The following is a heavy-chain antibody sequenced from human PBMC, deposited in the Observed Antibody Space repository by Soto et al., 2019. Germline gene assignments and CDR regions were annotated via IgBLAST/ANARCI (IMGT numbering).Heavy chain of an antibody. Sequence: WESLRLSCAASGVTFSSYSMSGVLQAPGEGLECGSASIVSGVRTYYTDSVKGRFTISRDNSKNTLYLQMNSLRAEDTAVYYCAKCPIACAMVYDIRWFDYWGQGTMVTV. CDR3: AKCPIACAMVYDIRWFDY. V-gene: IGHV3-23*01. D-gene: IGHD2-8*01. CDR2: SIVSGVRT. J-gene: IGHJ4*02. CDR1: GVTFSSYS.